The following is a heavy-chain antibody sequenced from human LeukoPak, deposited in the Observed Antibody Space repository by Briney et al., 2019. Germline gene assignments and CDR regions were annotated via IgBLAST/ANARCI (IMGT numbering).Heavy chain of an antibody. V-gene: IGHV4-39*01. D-gene: IGHD6-6*01. CDR2: IYYSGST. CDR1: GGSISSSSYY. CDR3: ARHDEGDAFDI. Sequence: SETLSLTCTVSGGSISSSSYYWGWIRQPPGKGLEWIGSIYYSGSTYYNPSLKSRVTISVDTSKNQFSLKLSSVTAADTAVYYCARHDEGDAFDIWGQGTMVTVSS. J-gene: IGHJ3*02.